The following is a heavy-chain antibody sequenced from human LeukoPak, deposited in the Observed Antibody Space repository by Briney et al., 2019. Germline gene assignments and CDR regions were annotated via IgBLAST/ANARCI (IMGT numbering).Heavy chain of an antibody. CDR3: AKVAYCTGGSCYGGGFDY. D-gene: IGHD2-15*01. Sequence: PGGSLRLSCAASGFTFSSYGMHWVRQAPGKGLEWVAVISYDGSNKYYADSVRGRFTISRDNSKNTLYLQMNILRAEDTAVYYCAKVAYCTGGSCYGGGFDYWGQGTLVTVSS. J-gene: IGHJ4*02. CDR2: ISYDGSNK. CDR1: GFTFSSYG. V-gene: IGHV3-30*18.